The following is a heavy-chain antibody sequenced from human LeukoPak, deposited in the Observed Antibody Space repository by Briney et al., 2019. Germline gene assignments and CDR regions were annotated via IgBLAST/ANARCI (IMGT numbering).Heavy chain of an antibody. Sequence: GGSLRLSCAASGFTFSSYGMHWVRQAPGKGLEWVTFIRYDGSNKYYADSVKGRFTISRDNSKNTLYLQMNSLRAEDTAVYYCAKGIRYYDSSGPYYFDYWGQGTLVTVSS. V-gene: IGHV3-30*02. D-gene: IGHD3-22*01. CDR3: AKGIRYYDSSGPYYFDY. CDR1: GFTFSSYG. CDR2: IRYDGSNK. J-gene: IGHJ4*02.